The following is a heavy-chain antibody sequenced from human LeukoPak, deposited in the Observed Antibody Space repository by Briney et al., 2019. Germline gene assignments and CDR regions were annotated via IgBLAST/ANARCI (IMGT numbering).Heavy chain of an antibody. J-gene: IGHJ4*02. Sequence: ASVKVSCKASGYTFTGYCMHWVRQAPGQGLEWMGWINPNSGGTNYAQKFQGRVTMTRDTSISTAYMELSRLRSDDTAVYYCARGSFLYYDSSGAKPFDYWGQGTLVTVSS. D-gene: IGHD3-22*01. V-gene: IGHV1-2*02. CDR1: GYTFTGYC. CDR2: INPNSGGT. CDR3: ARGSFLYYDSSGAKPFDY.